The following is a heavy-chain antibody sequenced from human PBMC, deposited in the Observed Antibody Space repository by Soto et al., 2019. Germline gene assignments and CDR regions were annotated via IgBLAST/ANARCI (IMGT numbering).Heavy chain of an antibody. D-gene: IGHD3-3*01. CDR3: ARERSLRFLEWLSYGMDV. CDR1: GYTFTGYY. Sequence: ASVKVSCKASGYTFTGYYMHWVRQAPGQGLEWMGWINPNSGGTNYAQKFQGRVTMTRDTSISTAYMELSRLRSDDTAVYYCARERSLRFLEWLSYGMDVWGQGTTVTVSS. V-gene: IGHV1-2*02. CDR2: INPNSGGT. J-gene: IGHJ6*02.